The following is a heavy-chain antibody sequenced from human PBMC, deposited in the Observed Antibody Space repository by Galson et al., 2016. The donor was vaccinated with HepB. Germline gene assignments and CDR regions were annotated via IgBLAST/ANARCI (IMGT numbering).Heavy chain of an antibody. CDR2: VNPSGIT. J-gene: IGHJ2*01. V-gene: IGHV4-34*01. D-gene: IGHD4-23*01. CDR3: ARGRPQTGGGNRLVWYFDL. Sequence: SETLSLTCAVSGGSLIGYFWSWIRQPPGKGLEWIGEVNPSGITNYNPSLKSRLNISLDTSKVQFSLQLNSVNVADTALYYCARGRPQTGGGNRLVWYFDLWGPGTLVTVS. CDR1: GGSLIGYF.